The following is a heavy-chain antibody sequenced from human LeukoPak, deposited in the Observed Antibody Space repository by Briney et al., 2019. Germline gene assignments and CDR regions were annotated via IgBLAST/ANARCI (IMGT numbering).Heavy chain of an antibody. CDR3: ARLDYYDSSGSSRGNFDY. Sequence: GESLKISCEGSGYSFTSYWIGWVRQMPGKGLEWMGIIYPGDSDTRYSPSFQGQVTISADKSISTAYLQWSSLKASDTAMYYCARLDYYDSSGSSRGNFDYWGQGTLVTVSS. CDR1: GYSFTSYW. CDR2: IYPGDSDT. D-gene: IGHD3-22*01. J-gene: IGHJ4*02. V-gene: IGHV5-51*01.